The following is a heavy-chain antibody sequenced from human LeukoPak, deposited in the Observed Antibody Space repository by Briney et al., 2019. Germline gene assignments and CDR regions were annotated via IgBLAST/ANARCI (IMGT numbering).Heavy chain of an antibody. CDR2: INHSGST. Sequence: GSLGLSCAASGFTFSSYVMYWVRQPPGKGLEWIGEINHSGSTNYNPSLKSRVTISVDTSKNQFSLKLSSVTAADTAVYYCARPKMVRGAPGYWGQGTLVTVSS. D-gene: IGHD3-10*01. V-gene: IGHV4-34*01. CDR1: GFTFSSYV. J-gene: IGHJ4*02. CDR3: ARPKMVRGAPGY.